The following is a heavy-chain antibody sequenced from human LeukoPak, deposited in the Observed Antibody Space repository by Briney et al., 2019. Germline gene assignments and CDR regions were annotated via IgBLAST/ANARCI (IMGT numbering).Heavy chain of an antibody. J-gene: IGHJ6*03. Sequence: GASVKVSCKASGYTFTSYDINWARQATGQGLEWMGWMNPNSGNTGYAQKFQGRVTMTRNTSISTAYMELSSLRSEDTAVYYCARWGDCSGGSCYSGADYYYYYMDAWGKGTTATVSS. CDR2: MNPNSGNT. CDR1: GYTFTSYD. V-gene: IGHV1-8*01. CDR3: ARWGDCSGGSCYSGADYYYYYMDA. D-gene: IGHD2-15*01.